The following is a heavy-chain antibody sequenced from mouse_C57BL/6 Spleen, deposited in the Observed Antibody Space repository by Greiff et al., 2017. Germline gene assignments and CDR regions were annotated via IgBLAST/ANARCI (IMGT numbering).Heavy chain of an antibody. J-gene: IGHJ4*01. CDR2: ISSGGDYI. CDR3: TRENYSNYKDY. Sequence: DVMLVESGEGLVKPGGSLKLSCAASGFTFSSYAMSWVRQTPEKRLEWVAYISSGGDYIYYADTVKGRFTISRDNARNTLYLQMSSLKSEDTAMYYCTRENYSNYKDYGGQGTSVTVSS. CDR1: GFTFSSYA. D-gene: IGHD2-5*01. V-gene: IGHV5-9-1*02.